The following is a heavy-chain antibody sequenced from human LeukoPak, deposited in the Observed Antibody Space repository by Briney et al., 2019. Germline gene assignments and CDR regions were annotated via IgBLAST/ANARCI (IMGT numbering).Heavy chain of an antibody. CDR3: ARDGYSGSYYRLYYFFMDV. V-gene: IGHV3-23*01. J-gene: IGHJ6*03. CDR1: KFTFNNYA. D-gene: IGHD1-26*01. CDR2: ISCSGDNM. Sequence: GGSLTLSCLASKFTFNNYAMTWVRQAPGKGLEWVSSISCSGDNMDYADSVKGRFTISRDNSENTLYLQMNSLRGEDTAVYYCARDGYSGSYYRLYYFFMDVWGKGTTVTVSS.